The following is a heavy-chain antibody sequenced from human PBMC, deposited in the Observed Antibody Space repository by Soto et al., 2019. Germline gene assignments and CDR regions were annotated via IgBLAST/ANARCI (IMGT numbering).Heavy chain of an antibody. CDR2: ISGSGGST. V-gene: IGHV3-23*01. CDR1: GFTFSSYA. CDR3: ALNGGSGRDHLNWFDP. J-gene: IGHJ5*02. D-gene: IGHD2-15*01. Sequence: PGGSLRLSCAASGFTFSSYAMSWVRQAPGKGLEWVSAISGSGGSTYYADSVKGRFTISRDNSKNTLYLQMNSLRAEDTAVYYCALNGGSGRDHLNWFDPWGQGTLVTVSS.